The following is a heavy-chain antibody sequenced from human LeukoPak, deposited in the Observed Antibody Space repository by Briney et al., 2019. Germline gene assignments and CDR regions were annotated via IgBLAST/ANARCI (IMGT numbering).Heavy chain of an antibody. J-gene: IGHJ2*01. CDR1: AFTFSSYS. Sequence: GGSLRLSCVASAFTFSSYSMNWVRQAPGKGLEWVSSISTGSTFIYYADSVKGRFTISRDNAKHSLYLQMNSLRAEDTAVYYCARDPTDWWSRSGWYFDLWGCGTLVTVSS. V-gene: IGHV3-21*01. CDR3: ARDPTDWWSRSGWYFDL. CDR2: ISTGSTFI. D-gene: IGHD2-8*02.